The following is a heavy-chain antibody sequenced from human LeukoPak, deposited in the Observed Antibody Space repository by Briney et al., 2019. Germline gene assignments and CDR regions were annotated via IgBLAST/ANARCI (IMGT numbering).Heavy chain of an antibody. Sequence: GGSLRLSCAASGFTFSNYVMSWVRQAPGKGMEWVSGISGSGGKTFYADSVKGRFTISRDNSKNTLYLLMKSLRAEDTAVYYCAKSDHDSSGYFDYWGQGTLVSVSS. V-gene: IGHV3-23*01. D-gene: IGHD3-22*01. J-gene: IGHJ4*02. CDR3: AKSDHDSSGYFDY. CDR1: GFTFSNYV. CDR2: ISGSGGKT.